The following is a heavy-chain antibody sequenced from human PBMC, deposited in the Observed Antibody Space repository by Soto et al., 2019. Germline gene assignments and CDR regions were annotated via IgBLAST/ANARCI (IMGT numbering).Heavy chain of an antibody. Sequence: QVQLQESGPGLVKPSQTLSLTCTVSGGSISSGGYYWSWIRQHPGRGLEWIGYIYYSGSTYYNPSLKSRVTISLDTSKNEFSLKLSSVTDEDTAVYYGERDRKDDYGEYPSYYYYGMDVWGQGTKVTVSS. CDR1: GGSISSGGYY. CDR2: IYYSGST. D-gene: IGHD4-17*01. J-gene: IGHJ6*02. V-gene: IGHV4-31*03. CDR3: ERDRKDDYGEYPSYYYYGMDV.